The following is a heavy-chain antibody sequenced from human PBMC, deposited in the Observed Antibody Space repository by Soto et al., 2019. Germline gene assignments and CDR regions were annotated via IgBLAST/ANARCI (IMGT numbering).Heavy chain of an antibody. CDR1: GYSISSGYY. V-gene: IGHV4-38-2*01. CDR3: ARVGASNWFDP. CDR2: IYHSGST. Sequence: LSETLSLTCAVSGYSISSGYYWGWIRQPPGKGLEWIGSIYHSGSTYYNPSLKSRVTISVDTSKNQFSLKLSSVTAADTAVYYCARVGASNWFDPWGQGTLVTVSS. J-gene: IGHJ5*02. D-gene: IGHD1-26*01.